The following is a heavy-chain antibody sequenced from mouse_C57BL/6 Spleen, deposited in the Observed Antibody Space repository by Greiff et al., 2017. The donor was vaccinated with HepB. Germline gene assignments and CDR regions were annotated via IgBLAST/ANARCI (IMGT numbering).Heavy chain of an antibody. CDR3: ARPRLLGAMDY. Sequence: EVQLVESGGGLVKPGGSLKLSCAASGFTFSDYGMHWVRQAPEQGLEWVAYISSGSSTIYYADTVKGRFTFSRDNAENTVYLQLTSLRYEDTAMYYCARPRLLGAMDYWGQGTSLTVSS. D-gene: IGHD2-3*01. CDR2: ISSGSSTI. V-gene: IGHV5-17*01. J-gene: IGHJ4*01. CDR1: GFTFSDYG.